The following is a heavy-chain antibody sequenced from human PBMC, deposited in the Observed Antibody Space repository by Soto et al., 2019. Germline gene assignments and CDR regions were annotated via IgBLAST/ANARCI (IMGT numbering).Heavy chain of an antibody. Sequence: QVQLVQSGAEVKKPGASVKVSCKASGYTFTSYGISWVRQAPGQGLEWMGWISAYNGNTNYAQKLQGRVTMTTDTXXXXXXXXXXXXXXXXXXXXXXXXXXXXSGGSCYHFDYWGQGTLVTVSS. D-gene: IGHD2-15*01. CDR3: XXXXXXSGGSCYHFDY. CDR1: GYTFTSYG. J-gene: IGHJ4*02. V-gene: IGHV1-18*01. CDR2: ISAYNGNT.